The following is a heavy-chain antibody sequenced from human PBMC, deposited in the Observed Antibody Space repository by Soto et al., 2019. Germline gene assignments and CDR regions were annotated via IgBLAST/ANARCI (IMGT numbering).Heavy chain of an antibody. V-gene: IGHV4-59*08. CDR1: FYSIYYHY. CDR2: IYYSGTT. Sequence: TLYLSCTFDFYSIYYHYCTWIWKPPGKGLEWMGYIYYSGTTTNYNPSLKSRVTLSVDTSKNQFSLKLSSVTAADTAVYYCARLGGSYAVPHFDYWGQGTLVTVS. CDR3: ARLGGSYAVPHFDY. J-gene: IGHJ4*02. D-gene: IGHD1-26*01.